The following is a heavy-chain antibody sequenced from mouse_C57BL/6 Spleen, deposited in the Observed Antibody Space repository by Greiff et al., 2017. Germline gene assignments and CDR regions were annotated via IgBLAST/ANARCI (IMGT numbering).Heavy chain of an antibody. CDR3: ARFGNYVDYFNY. V-gene: IGHV1-76*01. Sequence: QVQLKESGAELVRPGASVKLSCKASGYTFTDYYINWVKQRPGQGLEWIARIYPGSGNTYYNEKFKGKATLTAEKSSSTAYMQLSSLTSEDSAVYFCARFGNYVDYFNYWGQGTTLTVSS. J-gene: IGHJ2*01. D-gene: IGHD2-1*01. CDR2: IYPGSGNT. CDR1: GYTFTDYY.